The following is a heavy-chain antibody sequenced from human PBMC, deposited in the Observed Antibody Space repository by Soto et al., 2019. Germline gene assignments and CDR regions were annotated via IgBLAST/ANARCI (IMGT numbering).Heavy chain of an antibody. Sequence: QVQLQESGPGLVLPSETLSLTCSVTGGSISDIFWNWVRRPPGQGLEWIGYAHYSRTAKYNPSLKSRVTMSLDSSKNHISLRLSSVTAADTAIYYCAKWVSPHRAFDIWGQGTMVTVSS. CDR3: AKWVSPHRAFDI. V-gene: IGHV4-59*08. CDR2: AHYSRTA. J-gene: IGHJ3*02. CDR1: GGSISDIF. D-gene: IGHD1-26*01.